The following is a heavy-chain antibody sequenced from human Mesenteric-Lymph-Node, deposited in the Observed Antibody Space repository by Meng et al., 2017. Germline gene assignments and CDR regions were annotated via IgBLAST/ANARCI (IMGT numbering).Heavy chain of an antibody. CDR3: AKGGWGTVTTSSQED. D-gene: IGHD4-17*01. J-gene: IGHJ4*02. CDR2: ISGSGGST. CDR1: GFTFSSYA. V-gene: IGHV3-23*01. Sequence: GESLKISCAASGFTFSSYAMSWVRQAPGKGLEWVSAISGSGGSTYYADSVKGRFTISRDNSKNTLYLQMNSLRAEDTAVYYCAKGGWGTVTTSSQEDWGQGTLVTVSS.